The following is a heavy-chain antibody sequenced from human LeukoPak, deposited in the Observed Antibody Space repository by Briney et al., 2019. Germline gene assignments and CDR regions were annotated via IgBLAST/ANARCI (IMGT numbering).Heavy chain of an antibody. V-gene: IGHV3-9*01. Sequence: PGGSLRLSCTASGFTFDNHAMHWVRQAPGKGLEWVSVISWNSNNIGYVDSVKGRFTISRDNAKSSLYLQMQSLRSEDTAVYYCAKVREDFVIVGDFDYWGQGTLVTVSS. CDR3: AKVREDFVIVGDFDY. J-gene: IGHJ4*02. CDR1: GFTFDNHA. D-gene: IGHD3-16*02. CDR2: ISWNSNNI.